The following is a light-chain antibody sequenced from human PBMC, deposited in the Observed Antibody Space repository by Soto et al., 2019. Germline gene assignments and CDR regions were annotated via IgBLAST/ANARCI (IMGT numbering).Light chain of an antibody. CDR1: QSFSSSH. CDR3: QQYGDSTVT. V-gene: IGKV3-20*01. Sequence: VVTQSPGTLSLSPGERATLSCRASQSFSSSHLAWYQQKPGQPPRLLISAASHRANGIPDRFSGSGSGTDFTLTISRLEPEDLAVYYWQQYGDSTVTFGPGTKVEI. J-gene: IGKJ3*01. CDR2: AAS.